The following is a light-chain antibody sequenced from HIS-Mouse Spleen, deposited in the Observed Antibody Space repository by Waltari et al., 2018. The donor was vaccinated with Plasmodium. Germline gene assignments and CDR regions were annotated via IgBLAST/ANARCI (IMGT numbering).Light chain of an antibody. Sequence: QPVLTQPPSSSASPGESARLTCTFPSDVTVGSYTIYWYHQKPGSPPRYLLYYYSDSDKGQGSGVPSRFSGSKDASANTGILLISGLQSEDEADYYCMIWPSNASGVFGGGTKLTVL. CDR3: MIWPSNASGV. V-gene: IGLV5-37*01. CDR1: SDVTVGSYT. CDR2: YYSDSDK. J-gene: IGLJ3*02.